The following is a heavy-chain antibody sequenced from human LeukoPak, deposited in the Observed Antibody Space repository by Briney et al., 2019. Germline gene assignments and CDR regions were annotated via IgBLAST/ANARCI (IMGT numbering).Heavy chain of an antibody. CDR3: AKDDEAYYYDSSGYLHAFDI. J-gene: IGHJ3*02. V-gene: IGHV3-7*03. CDR1: GFTFSNYW. D-gene: IGHD3-22*01. Sequence: GGSLRLSCVVSGFTFSNYWMSWVRQAPGKGLEWVINIRPDGGEKYFVDSVKGRFTISRDNSKNTLYLQMNSLRAEDTAVYYCAKDDEAYYYDSSGYLHAFDIWGQGTMVTVSS. CDR2: IRPDGGEK.